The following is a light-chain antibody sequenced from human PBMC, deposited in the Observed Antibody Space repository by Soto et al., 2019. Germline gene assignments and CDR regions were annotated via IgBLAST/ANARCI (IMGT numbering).Light chain of an antibody. CDR3: HEYNTTSLT. V-gene: IGKV1-5*03. CDR1: ESIYSW. Sequence: IQMTQSPATVSASVGDTVTITCRASESIYSWLAWYKQIPGKAPQLLIYKTSTLQGGVPSRFSGSGSGAEYTLTINSLQPDDFATYYCHEYNTTSLTFGQGTRV. CDR2: KTS. J-gene: IGKJ1*01.